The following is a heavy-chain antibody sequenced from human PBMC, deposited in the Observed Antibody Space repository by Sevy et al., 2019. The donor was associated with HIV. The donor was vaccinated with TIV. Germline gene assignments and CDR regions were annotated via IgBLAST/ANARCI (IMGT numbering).Heavy chain of an antibody. D-gene: IGHD1-26*01. Sequence: GGSLRLSCAASGFTFSSYWMHWVRQAPGKGLVWVSRINSDGSSTSYADSVKGRFIISRDNAKNTLYLQMNSLRAEDTAVYYCAREPEDSGFDYWGQGTLVTVSS. J-gene: IGHJ4*02. CDR2: INSDGSST. CDR1: GFTFSSYW. CDR3: AREPEDSGFDY. V-gene: IGHV3-74*01.